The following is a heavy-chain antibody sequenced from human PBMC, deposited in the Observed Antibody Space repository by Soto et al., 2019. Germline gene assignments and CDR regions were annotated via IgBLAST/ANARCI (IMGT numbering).Heavy chain of an antibody. CDR2: INWNGGST. D-gene: IGHD1-26*01. CDR3: AILAHGKFDY. CDR1: GFTFDDYG. J-gene: IGHJ4*02. Sequence: GGSLRLSCAASGFTFDDYGMSWVRQAPGKGLEWVSGINWNGGSTGYADSVKGRFTIPRDNAKNSLYLQMNSLRAEDTALYYRAILAHGKFDYWGQGALVTVSS. V-gene: IGHV3-20*04.